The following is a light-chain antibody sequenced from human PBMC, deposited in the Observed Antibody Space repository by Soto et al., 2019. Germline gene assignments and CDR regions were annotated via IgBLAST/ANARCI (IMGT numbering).Light chain of an antibody. V-gene: IGKV1-5*01. CDR1: QSISSW. CDR3: QQYNSRSWT. J-gene: IGKJ1*01. Sequence: DIKMTQSPSTLSASVGDRVTITCRASQSISSWLAWYQQKPGKAPKLLIYDASSLESGVPSRFSGSGSGTEFTLTISSLQPDDFATYYCQQYNSRSWTFGQGTKVDIK. CDR2: DAS.